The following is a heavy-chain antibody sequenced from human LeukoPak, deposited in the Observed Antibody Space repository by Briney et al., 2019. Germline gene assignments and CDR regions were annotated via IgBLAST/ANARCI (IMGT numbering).Heavy chain of an antibody. Sequence: GGSLRLSCAASRFTFSSYAMSWVRQAPGKGLEWVSAISGSGGSTYYADSVKGRFTISRDNSKNTLYLQMNSLRAEDTAVYYCAKHPYYYGSGSQYNWFDPWGQGTLVTVSS. V-gene: IGHV3-23*01. CDR1: RFTFSSYA. J-gene: IGHJ5*02. CDR2: ISGSGGST. CDR3: AKHPYYYGSGSQYNWFDP. D-gene: IGHD3-10*01.